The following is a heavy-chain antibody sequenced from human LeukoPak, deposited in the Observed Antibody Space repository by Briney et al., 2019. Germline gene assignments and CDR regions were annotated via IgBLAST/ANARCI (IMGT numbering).Heavy chain of an antibody. CDR2: INHSGST. Sequence: PSETLSLTCAVYGGSYSGYYWSWIRHPPGKGLEWIGEINHSGSTNYNPSLKSRVTISVDTSKNQFSLKLSSVTAADTAVYYCARGEGGSYYDFDYWGQGTLVTVSS. CDR1: GGSYSGYY. V-gene: IGHV4-34*01. CDR3: ARGEGGSYYDFDY. J-gene: IGHJ4*02. D-gene: IGHD1-26*01.